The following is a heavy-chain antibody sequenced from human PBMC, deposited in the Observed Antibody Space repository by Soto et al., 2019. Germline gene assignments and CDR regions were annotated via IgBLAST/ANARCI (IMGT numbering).Heavy chain of an antibody. Sequence: GGSLRLSCAASGFTFNNYAMTWVRQSPGKGLEWVSEINGSGGSTYYADSVKGRFTISRDNSNNTLYLQMNSLRAEDTAVYYCAKDLFFGNTYGYFDHWGQGTLVTVSS. J-gene: IGHJ4*02. D-gene: IGHD5-18*01. V-gene: IGHV3-23*01. CDR1: GFTFNNYA. CDR2: INGSGGST. CDR3: AKDLFFGNTYGYFDH.